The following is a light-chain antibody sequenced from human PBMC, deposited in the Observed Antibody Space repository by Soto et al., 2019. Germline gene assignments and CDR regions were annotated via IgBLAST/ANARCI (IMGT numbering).Light chain of an antibody. Sequence: IQLTQSPSSLSASVGDRVTITCRASQGISSNLAWYQQKPGRAPKLLIFGASTLQSGVPSRFSGSGSGTDFTLTISRLQYEDFETYLCQKLNAYPPWTFGQGTKVDI. CDR1: QGISSN. CDR2: GAS. J-gene: IGKJ1*01. CDR3: QKLNAYPPWT. V-gene: IGKV1-9*01.